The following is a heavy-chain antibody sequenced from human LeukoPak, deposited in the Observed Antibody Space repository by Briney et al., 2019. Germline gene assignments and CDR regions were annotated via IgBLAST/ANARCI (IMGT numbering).Heavy chain of an antibody. CDR3: AREGSGSYYFIDY. CDR2: IYYSGST. J-gene: IGHJ4*02. V-gene: IGHV4-31*03. D-gene: IGHD3-10*01. CDR1: GGSISSGGYY. Sequence: PSQTLSLPCTVSGGSISSGGYYWSWIRRHPGKGLEWIGYIYYSGSTYYNPSLKSRVTISVDTSKNQFSLKLSSVTAADTAVYYCAREGSGSYYFIDYWAREPWSPSPQ.